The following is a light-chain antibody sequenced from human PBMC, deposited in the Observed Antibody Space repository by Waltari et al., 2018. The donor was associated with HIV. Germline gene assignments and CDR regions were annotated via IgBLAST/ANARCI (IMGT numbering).Light chain of an antibody. CDR3: QVWDSSTDLRV. CDR2: DDS. V-gene: IGLV3-21*02. Sequence: SYVLTQPPSVSVAPGQTARITCGGNNIGSKGVHWYQQKPSQAPVLVVYDDSDRPSGIPERFSGSSAWNTATLTSSRVEAGDEADFDCQVWDSSTDLRVFGGGTKLTVL. CDR1: NIGSKG. J-gene: IGLJ2*01.